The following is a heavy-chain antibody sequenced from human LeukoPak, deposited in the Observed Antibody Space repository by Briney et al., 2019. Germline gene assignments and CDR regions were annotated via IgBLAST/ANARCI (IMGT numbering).Heavy chain of an antibody. CDR1: GGSISSYN. CDR3: ARQDALGKYPPPYYMDV. Sequence: SETLSLTCTVSGGSISSYNWNWIRQPPGKGLEWIGYTSESGSTNYNSSLENRVTLSLDTSKNEISLNLRSATVADTAVYYCARQDALGKYPPPYYMDVWGKGTTVIVS. V-gene: IGHV4-59*08. D-gene: IGHD3-16*01. J-gene: IGHJ6*03. CDR2: TSESGST.